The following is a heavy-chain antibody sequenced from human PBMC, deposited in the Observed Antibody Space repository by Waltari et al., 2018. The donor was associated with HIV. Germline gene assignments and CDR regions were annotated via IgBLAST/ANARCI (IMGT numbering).Heavy chain of an antibody. CDR2: INPNSGGT. CDR1: GYTFTGYY. Sequence: QVQLVQSGAEVKKPGASVKVSCKASGYTFTGYYMHWVRQAPGQGLEWMGWINPNSGGTNSAQKFQGRVTMTRDTSISTAYMELSRLRSDDTAVYYCARMNKTSGSHDYWGQGSLVTVSS. CDR3: ARMNKTSGSHDY. D-gene: IGHD1-26*01. J-gene: IGHJ4*02. V-gene: IGHV1-2*02.